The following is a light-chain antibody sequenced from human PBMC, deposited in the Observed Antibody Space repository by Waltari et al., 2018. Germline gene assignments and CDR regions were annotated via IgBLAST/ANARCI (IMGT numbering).Light chain of an antibody. CDR2: HAS. CDR3: QKYDFLPAT. CDR1: QGVGKY. J-gene: IGKJ1*01. V-gene: IGKV3-20*01. Sequence: EIVLTRSPGPLSLPPGERATLSCRASQGVGKYLAWYQQRPGQAPRLLLYHASIRATGIPDRFSGSGFGTDFSLTISRLEPEDFAVYYCQKYDFLPATFGQGTTVEIK.